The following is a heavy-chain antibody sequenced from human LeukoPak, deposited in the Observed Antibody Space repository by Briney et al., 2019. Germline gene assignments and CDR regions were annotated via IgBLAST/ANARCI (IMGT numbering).Heavy chain of an antibody. CDR1: ASTFTSYD. V-gene: IGHV1-8*02. Sequence: ASVKVSCNASASTFTSYDINRVRQAPGQGIEWMGWMNPKSGNTGYAQKFQGRVTMTRDTSISTAYMELGSLRSEDTAVYYCARVTGSIDYWGQGTLVTVSS. D-gene: IGHD1-26*01. J-gene: IGHJ4*02. CDR2: MNPKSGNT. CDR3: ARVTGSIDY.